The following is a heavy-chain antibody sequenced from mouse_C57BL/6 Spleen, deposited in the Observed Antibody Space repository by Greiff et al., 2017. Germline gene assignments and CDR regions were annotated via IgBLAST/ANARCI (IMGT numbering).Heavy chain of an antibody. D-gene: IGHD2-5*01. CDR3: ARGDSNPAWFGY. V-gene: IGHV1-52*01. CDR2: IDPSDSET. CDR1: GYTFTSYW. J-gene: IGHJ3*01. Sequence: VQLQQPGAELVRPGSSVKLSCKASGYTFTSYWMHWVKQRPIQGLEWIGNIDPSDSETHYNQKFKDKATLTVDKSSSTAYMQLSSLTSEDSAVYYCARGDSNPAWFGYWGQGTMVTVSA.